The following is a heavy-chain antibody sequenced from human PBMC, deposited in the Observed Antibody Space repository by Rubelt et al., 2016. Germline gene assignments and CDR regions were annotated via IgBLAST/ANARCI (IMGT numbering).Heavy chain of an antibody. CDR1: GGSFSGYY. Sequence: QVQLQQWGAGLLKPSETLSLTCAVYGGSFSGYYWNWIRQPPGKGLEWIGSIYYSGSTYYTPSLKSRVTISVNPSKNQFSLKLGSVTAADTAGYYCARAIFAVVTKYYYGMDVWGQGTTVTVSS. J-gene: IGHJ6*02. D-gene: IGHD3-3*01. CDR2: IYYSGST. CDR3: ARAIFAVVTKYYYGMDV. V-gene: IGHV4-34*01.